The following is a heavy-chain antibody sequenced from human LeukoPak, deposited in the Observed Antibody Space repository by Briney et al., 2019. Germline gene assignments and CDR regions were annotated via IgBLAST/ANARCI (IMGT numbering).Heavy chain of an antibody. Sequence: SETLSLTCAVYGGSFSGNYWSWIRQPPGKGLEWIGEINHSGSTNYNPSLKSRVTISVDTSKNQFSLKLSSVTAADTAVYYCARGRVRGYGSGRLDAFDIWGQGTMVTVSS. D-gene: IGHD3-10*01. J-gene: IGHJ3*02. CDR1: GGSFSGNY. V-gene: IGHV4-34*01. CDR3: ARGRVRGYGSGRLDAFDI. CDR2: INHSGST.